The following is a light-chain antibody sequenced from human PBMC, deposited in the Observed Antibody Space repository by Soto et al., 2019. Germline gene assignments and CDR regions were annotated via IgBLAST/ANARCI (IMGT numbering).Light chain of an antibody. CDR1: QSVLYCSNNKNF. CDR2: WAS. Sequence: DIVMTQSPDSLAVSLGERATINCKSSQSVLYCSNNKNFLAWYQQKPGQPPKLLIYWASTRESGVPDRFSGSGSGTDFTLTISSLQAEDVAVYYCQQYYNTPVTFGGGTKVEIK. CDR3: QQYYNTPVT. J-gene: IGKJ4*01. V-gene: IGKV4-1*01.